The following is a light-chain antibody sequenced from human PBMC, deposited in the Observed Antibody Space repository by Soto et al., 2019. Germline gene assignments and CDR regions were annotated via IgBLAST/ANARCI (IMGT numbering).Light chain of an antibody. V-gene: IGKV1-39*01. CDR2: AAS. Sequence: DIQMTQSPSSLSASVGDRVTINCRASQTISSSLNWYEHKPGKAPKPLIYAASSMQNGFPSRFSDSRSGTYFTLTISILQPEDFATYHCQQSYSPPYTLGHRNKLEIQ. J-gene: IGKJ2*01. CDR3: QQSYSPPYT. CDR1: QTISSS.